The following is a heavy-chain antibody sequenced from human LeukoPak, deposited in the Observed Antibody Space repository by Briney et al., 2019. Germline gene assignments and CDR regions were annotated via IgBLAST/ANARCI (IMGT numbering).Heavy chain of an antibody. D-gene: IGHD3-22*01. J-gene: IGHJ4*02. CDR2: IYHSGST. V-gene: IGHV4-38-2*02. CDR3: ARRTGDRSGYAY. CDR1: GYSISSGYY. Sequence: SETLSLTCTVSGYSISSGYYWGWIRQPPGKGLEWIGSIYHSGSTYYNPSLKSRVTISVDTSKNQFSLKLSSVTAADTAVYYCARRTGDRSGYAYGGQGTLVTVSS.